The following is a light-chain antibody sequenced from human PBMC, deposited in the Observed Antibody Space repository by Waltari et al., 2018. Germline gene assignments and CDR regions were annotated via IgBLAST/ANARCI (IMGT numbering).Light chain of an antibody. Sequence: DIQMTQSPSSVSASVGDRVPLTCRASQGISSRFARYQQNPGKAPKLLIYDASSLHSGVPSRFSGSGSGTEFTLTISSLQPEDFATYYCQQVDRFPRTFGQGTKVEVK. CDR2: DAS. CDR3: QQVDRFPRT. J-gene: IGKJ1*01. V-gene: IGKV1-12*01. CDR1: QGISSR.